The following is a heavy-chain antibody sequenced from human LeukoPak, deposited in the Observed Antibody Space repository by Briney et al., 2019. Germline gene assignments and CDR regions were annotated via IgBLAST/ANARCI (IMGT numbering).Heavy chain of an antibody. CDR1: GYTFTSYG. D-gene: IGHD1-26*01. J-gene: IGHJ4*02. CDR3: ARDPPYAWELPQFDY. CDR2: ISAYNGNT. Sequence: ASVKVSCKASGYTFTSYGISWVRQAPGQGLEWMGWISAYNGNTNYAQKVQGRVTMTTDTSTSTAYMELRSLRSDDTAVYYCARDPPYAWELPQFDYWGQGTLVTVSS. V-gene: IGHV1-18*01.